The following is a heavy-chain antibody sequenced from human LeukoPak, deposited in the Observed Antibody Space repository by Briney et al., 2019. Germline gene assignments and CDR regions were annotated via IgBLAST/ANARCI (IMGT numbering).Heavy chain of an antibody. V-gene: IGHV1-69*05. CDR3: ARGRSYYDSSGYYYDY. CDR2: IIPIFGTA. CDR1: GGTFSSYA. Sequence: SVKVSCKASGGTFSSYAICWVRQAPGQGLEWMRGIIPIFGTANYAQKFQGRVTITTDESTSTAYMELSSLRSEDTAVYYCARGRSYYDSSGYYYDYWGQGTLVTVSS. J-gene: IGHJ4*02. D-gene: IGHD3-22*01.